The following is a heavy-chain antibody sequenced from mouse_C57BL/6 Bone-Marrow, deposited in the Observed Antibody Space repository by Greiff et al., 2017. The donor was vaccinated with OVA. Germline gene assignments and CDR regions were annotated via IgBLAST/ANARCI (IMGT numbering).Heavy chain of an antibody. V-gene: IGHV1-81*01. CDR3: ALTQYFDV. CDR1: GYTLTSYG. D-gene: IGHD4-1*01. CDR2: IYPRSGNT. J-gene: IGHJ1*03. Sequence: VKLVESGAELARPGASVKLSCKASGYTLTSYGISWVKQRTGQGLEWIGKIYPRSGNTYYNEKFKGKATLTADKSSSTAYMELRSLTAEDSEVCVCALTQYFDVWGTGTTVTVSS.